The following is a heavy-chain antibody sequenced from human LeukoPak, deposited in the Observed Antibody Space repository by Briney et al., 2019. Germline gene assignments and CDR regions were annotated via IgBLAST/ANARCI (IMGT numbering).Heavy chain of an antibody. CDR1: GFTFSSYS. CDR2: ISYDGSNK. J-gene: IGHJ4*02. Sequence: GGSLRLSCAASGFTFSSYSMNWVRQAPGKGLEWVAVISYDGSNKYYADSVKGRFTISRDNSKNTLYLQMNSLRAEDTAVYYCAKANAWYSSGWYSPGRYYFDYWGQGTLVTVSS. D-gene: IGHD6-19*01. V-gene: IGHV3-30*18. CDR3: AKANAWYSSGWYSPGRYYFDY.